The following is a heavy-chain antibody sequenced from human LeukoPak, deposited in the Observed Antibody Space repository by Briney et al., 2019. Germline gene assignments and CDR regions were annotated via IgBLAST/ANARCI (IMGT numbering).Heavy chain of an antibody. Sequence: PGRSLGLSCAASGFTFSSYGMHWVRQAPGKGLEWVAVISYDGSNKYYADSVKGRFTISRDNSKNTLYLQMNSLRAEDTAVYYCAKQLGYCSDGSCYFPYWGQGTLVTVSS. CDR2: ISYDGSNK. CDR3: AKQLGYCSDGSCYFPY. V-gene: IGHV3-30*18. CDR1: GFTFSSYG. D-gene: IGHD2-15*01. J-gene: IGHJ4*02.